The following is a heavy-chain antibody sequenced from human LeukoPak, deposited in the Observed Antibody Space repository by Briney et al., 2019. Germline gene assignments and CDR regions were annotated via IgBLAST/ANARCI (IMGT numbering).Heavy chain of an antibody. D-gene: IGHD2-15*01. CDR1: GFTVSSNY. V-gene: IGHV3-53*01. Sequence: GGSLRLSCAASGFTVSSNYMSWVRQAPGKGLEWVSVIYSGGSTYYADSVKGRFTISRDNSKNTLYLQMNSLRAEDTAVYYCARGYCSGGSCYNYLDYWGQGTLVTVSS. J-gene: IGHJ4*02. CDR2: IYSGGST. CDR3: ARGYCSGGSCYNYLDY.